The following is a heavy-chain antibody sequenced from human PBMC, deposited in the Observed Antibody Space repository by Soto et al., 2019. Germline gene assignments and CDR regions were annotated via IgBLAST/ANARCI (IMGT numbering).Heavy chain of an antibody. V-gene: IGHV1-69*05. Sequence: SVKVSCKASGGTFSSYAISWVRQAPGQGLEWMGGIIPIFGTANYAQKFQGRVTITTDESTSTAYMELSSLRSEDTAVYYCARAGSVTSSPYYFDYWGQGTLVTVSS. J-gene: IGHJ4*02. CDR2: IIPIFGTA. D-gene: IGHD6-6*01. CDR1: GGTFSSYA. CDR3: ARAGSVTSSPYYFDY.